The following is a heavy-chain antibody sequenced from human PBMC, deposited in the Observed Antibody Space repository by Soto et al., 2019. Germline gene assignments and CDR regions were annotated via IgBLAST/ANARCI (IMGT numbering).Heavy chain of an antibody. CDR1: GGSISSSTYY. CDR3: ASFYDILTGYYSYFQH. J-gene: IGHJ1*01. CDR2: IYYGGSP. V-gene: IGHV4-39*07. Sequence: SETLSLTCTVSGGSISSSTYYWGWIRQPPGQGLEWIGNIYYGGSPYYNPSLKSRVTVSVDTSKNQFSLKLSSVTAADTAVYYCASFYDILTGYYSYFQHWGQGTLVTVSS. D-gene: IGHD3-9*01.